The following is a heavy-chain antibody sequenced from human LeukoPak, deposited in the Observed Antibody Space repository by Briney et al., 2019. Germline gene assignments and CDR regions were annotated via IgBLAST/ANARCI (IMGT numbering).Heavy chain of an antibody. CDR3: ARVDYYDSSGYPGNWYFDL. CDR1: GYSISSGYD. V-gene: IGHV4-38-2*01. Sequence: SETLSLTCAVSGYSISSGYDWGWIRQPPGKGLEWIGSIYHSGSTYYNPSLKSRVTISVDTSKNQFSLKLSSVTAADTAVYYCARVDYYDSSGYPGNWYFDLWGRGTLVTVSS. J-gene: IGHJ2*01. D-gene: IGHD3-22*01. CDR2: IYHSGST.